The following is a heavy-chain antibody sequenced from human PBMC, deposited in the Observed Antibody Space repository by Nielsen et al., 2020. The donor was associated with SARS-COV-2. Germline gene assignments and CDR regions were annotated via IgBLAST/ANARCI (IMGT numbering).Heavy chain of an antibody. CDR3: ARGRTPTVTTRYYYGMDV. J-gene: IGHJ6*02. V-gene: IGHV7-4-1*02. CDR2: INTNTGNP. D-gene: IGHD4-17*01. Sequence: WVRQAPGQGLEWMGWINTNTGNPTYARGFTGRFVFSLDTSVSTAYLQISSLKAEDTAVYYCARGRTPTVTTRYYYGMDVWGQGTTVTVSS.